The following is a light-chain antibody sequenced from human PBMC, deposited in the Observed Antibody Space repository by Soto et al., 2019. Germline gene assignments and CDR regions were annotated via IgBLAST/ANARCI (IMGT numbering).Light chain of an antibody. CDR1: QSLSSSY. V-gene: IGKV3-20*01. CDR3: QQHDNSWFT. Sequence: EIVLTQSPGTLSLSPGERVTLSCRASQSLSSSYLAWYQQKPGQAPRLLIYGASSRATGIPDRFSGSGSGTDFTLTISRLEPEDFAVYYCQQHDNSWFTFGPGTKVDIK. J-gene: IGKJ3*01. CDR2: GAS.